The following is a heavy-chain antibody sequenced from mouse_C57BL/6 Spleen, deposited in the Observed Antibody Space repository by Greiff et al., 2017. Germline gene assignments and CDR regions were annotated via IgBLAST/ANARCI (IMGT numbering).Heavy chain of an antibody. CDR3: ASYYYGSSYDYAMDY. Sequence: QVQLKQPGAELVKPGASVKMSCKASGYTFTSYWITWVKQRPGQGLEWIGDISPGSGSTNYNEKFKSKATLTVDTSSSTAYMQLSSLTSEDSAVYYCASYYYGSSYDYAMDYWGQGTSVTVSS. D-gene: IGHD1-1*01. J-gene: IGHJ4*01. CDR1: GYTFTSYW. V-gene: IGHV1-55*01. CDR2: ISPGSGST.